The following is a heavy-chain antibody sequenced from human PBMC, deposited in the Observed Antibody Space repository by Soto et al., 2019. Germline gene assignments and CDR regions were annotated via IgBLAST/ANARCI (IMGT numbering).Heavy chain of an antibody. Sequence: QVQLVESGGGVVQPGRSLRLSCAASGFDFSSYAVHWVRQAPGKGLEWVALISDDGSNKYYADSVKGRFTISRDNSKSTVFLQMNTLRPEDTAVSHCSAGLRYFDWNAMDVWGLGTTVTVSS. CDR2: ISDDGSNK. V-gene: IGHV3-30-3*01. J-gene: IGHJ6*02. CDR1: GFDFSSYA. CDR3: SAGLRYFDWNAMDV. D-gene: IGHD3-9*01.